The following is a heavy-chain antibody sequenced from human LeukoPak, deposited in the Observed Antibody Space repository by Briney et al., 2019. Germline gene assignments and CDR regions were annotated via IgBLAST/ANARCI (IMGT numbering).Heavy chain of an antibody. CDR2: INPSGGST. CDR3: ARGSGSYPAGYAFDI. D-gene: IGHD1-26*01. V-gene: IGHV1-46*01. CDR1: GYTFTSYY. Sequence: ASVKVSCKASGYTFTSYYMHWVRQAPGQGLEWMGIINPSGGSTSYAQKFQGGVTMTRDTSTSTVYMELSSLRSEDTAVYYCARGSGSYPAGYAFDIWGQGTMVSVSS. J-gene: IGHJ3*02.